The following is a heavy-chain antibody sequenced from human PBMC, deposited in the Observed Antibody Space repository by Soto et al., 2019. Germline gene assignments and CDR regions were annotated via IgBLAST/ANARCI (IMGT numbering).Heavy chain of an antibody. V-gene: IGHV1-69*01. CDR1: GGTFSSYA. CDR3: ARGVVVAATTIHYYYGMDV. CDR2: IIPIFGTA. J-gene: IGHJ6*02. Sequence: QVQLVQSGAEVKKPGSSVKVSCKASGGTFSSYAISWVRQAPGQGLEWMGGIIPIFGTANYAQKFQGRVTITADESTSTAYMELSSLRSEDTAVYYCARGVVVAATTIHYYYGMDVWGQGTTVTVSS. D-gene: IGHD2-15*01.